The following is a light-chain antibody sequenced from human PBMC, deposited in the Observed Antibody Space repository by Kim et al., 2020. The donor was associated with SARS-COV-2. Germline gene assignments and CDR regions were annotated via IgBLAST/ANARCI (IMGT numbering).Light chain of an antibody. Sequence: QSALTQPASVSGSPGQSITFSCTGTSSDVGNYNFVSWYQQHPGKAPKLMIYDVTKRPSGVSNRFSGSKSGNTASLTISGLQVEDEADYYCSSYTTSSTVIFGGGTQLTVL. V-gene: IGLV2-14*01. CDR3: SSYTTSSTVI. J-gene: IGLJ2*01. CDR1: SSDVGNYNF. CDR2: DVT.